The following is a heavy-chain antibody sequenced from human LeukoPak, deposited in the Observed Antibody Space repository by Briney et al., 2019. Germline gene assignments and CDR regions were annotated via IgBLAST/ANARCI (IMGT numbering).Heavy chain of an antibody. CDR3: ANLADCSSTSCYSGWRSSSWYRFGEYFQH. J-gene: IGHJ1*01. Sequence: PGRSLRLSCAASGFTFSSYGMHRVRQAPGKGLEGGAVISYDGSNKYYAESVKSRFTISRDNSKNTLYLKMNSLRAEDTAVYYCANLADCSSTSCYSGWRSSSWYRFGEYFQHWGQGTLVTVSS. CDR1: GFTFSSYG. CDR2: ISYDGSNK. V-gene: IGHV3-30*18. D-gene: IGHD2-2*01.